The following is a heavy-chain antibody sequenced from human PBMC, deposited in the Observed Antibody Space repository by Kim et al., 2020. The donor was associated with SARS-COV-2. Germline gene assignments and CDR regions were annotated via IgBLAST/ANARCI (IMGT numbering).Heavy chain of an antibody. J-gene: IGHJ4*02. Sequence: GGSLRLSCAASGFTFSSYAMSWVRQAPGKGLEWVSAISGSGGSTYYADSVKGRFTISRDNSKNTLYLQMNSLRAEDTAVYYCAKVGGHGITMIVVVTQIDYWGQGTLVTVSS. D-gene: IGHD3-22*01. CDR1: GFTFSSYA. V-gene: IGHV3-23*01. CDR2: ISGSGGST. CDR3: AKVGGHGITMIVVVTQIDY.